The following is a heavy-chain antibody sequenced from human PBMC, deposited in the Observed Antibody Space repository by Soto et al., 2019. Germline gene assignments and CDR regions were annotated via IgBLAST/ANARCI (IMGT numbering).Heavy chain of an antibody. V-gene: IGHV3-73*02. CDR1: GFSVSDSA. D-gene: IGHD1-26*01. CDR3: NKFSGTSSAPAA. CDR2: IGSKGQNYAT. Sequence: EVQLVESGGGLVQPGGSLKLSCAASGFSVSDSAMHWVRQASGKGLDWVGRIGSKGQNYATTYAASVKGRFIIERDESKNTVNLQMNSLKTEDTAIYYCNKFSGTSSAPAALGQGTLVTVSS. J-gene: IGHJ5*02.